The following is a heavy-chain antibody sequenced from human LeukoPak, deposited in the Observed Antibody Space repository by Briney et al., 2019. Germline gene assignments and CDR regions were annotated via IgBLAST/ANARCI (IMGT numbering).Heavy chain of an antibody. CDR1: GISFSSYS. D-gene: IGHD2-21*01. V-gene: IGHV3-21*01. Sequence: GGSLRLSCAASGISFSSYSISWVRQAPGKGLEWVSAISGSSAYIYYADSVKGRFTISRDNAKNSADLQMNSLRVEDTAVYYCASVPVETKKRAIHSWGQGILVTVSS. J-gene: IGHJ4*02. CDR2: ISGSSAYI. CDR3: ASVPVETKKRAIHS.